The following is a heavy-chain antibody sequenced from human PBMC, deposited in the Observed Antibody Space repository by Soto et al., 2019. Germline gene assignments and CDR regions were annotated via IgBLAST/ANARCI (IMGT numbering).Heavy chain of an antibody. CDR3: ARSYCSSTSCQYNWFDP. CDR2: INHSGST. D-gene: IGHD2-2*01. J-gene: IGHJ5*02. V-gene: IGHV4-34*01. Sequence: LTCAVYGGSFSGYYWSWIRQPPGKGLEWIGEINHSGSTNYNPSLKSRVTISVDTSKNQFSLKLSSVTAADTAVYYCARSYCSSTSCQYNWFDPWGEATLVSVS. CDR1: GGSFSGYY.